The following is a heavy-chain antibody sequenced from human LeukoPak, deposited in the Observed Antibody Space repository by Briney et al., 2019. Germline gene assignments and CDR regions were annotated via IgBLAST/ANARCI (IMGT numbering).Heavy chain of an antibody. V-gene: IGHV1-18*04. CDR2: ISAYNGNT. J-gene: IGHJ5*02. Sequence: ASVKVSCKASGYTFTSYGISWVRQAPGQGLEWMGWISAYNGNTNYAQKLQGRVTMTTDTSTSTAYMELRSLRSDVTAVYYCARFGSVVVPTQGWFDPWGQGTLVTVSS. CDR1: GYTFTSYG. D-gene: IGHD2-2*01. CDR3: ARFGSVVVPTQGWFDP.